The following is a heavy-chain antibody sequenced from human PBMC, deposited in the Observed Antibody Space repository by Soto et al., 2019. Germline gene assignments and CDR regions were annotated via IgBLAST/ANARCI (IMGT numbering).Heavy chain of an antibody. D-gene: IGHD3-22*01. CDR2: IYHTGTT. Sequence: SETLSLTCIVSGDSVASGSYYWGWIRQPPGKGLEWIGSIYHTGTTYYDWSLKSRVTMTVDTSENQFSLKLSSVTAADTAVYYCARLSISGYYYWFDTWGQGTLVTVSS. CDR3: ARLSISGYYYWFDT. J-gene: IGHJ5*02. CDR1: GDSVASGSYY. V-gene: IGHV4-39*07.